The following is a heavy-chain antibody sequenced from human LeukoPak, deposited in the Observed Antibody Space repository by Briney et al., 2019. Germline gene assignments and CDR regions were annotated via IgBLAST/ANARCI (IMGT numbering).Heavy chain of an antibody. Sequence: GGSLRLSCAASGFTFSSYAMHWVRQAPGKGLEWVAVISYDGSNKYYADSVKGRFTISRDNSKNTLYLQMNSLRAEDTAVYYCTYRGPIDYWGQGTLVTVSS. V-gene: IGHV3-30-3*01. CDR2: ISYDGSNK. CDR1: GFTFSSYA. J-gene: IGHJ4*02. D-gene: IGHD1-26*01. CDR3: TYRGPIDY.